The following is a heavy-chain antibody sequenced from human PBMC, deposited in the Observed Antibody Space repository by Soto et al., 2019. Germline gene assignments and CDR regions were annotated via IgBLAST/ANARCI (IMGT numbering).Heavy chain of an antibody. CDR1: GGSISSGDYY. CDR3: ARAPDYGGMDV. J-gene: IGHJ6*02. Sequence: SETLSLTCTVSGGSISSGDYYWSWIRQPPGKGLEWIGYIYYSGSTYYNPSLKSRVTISVDTSKNQFSLKLSSVTAADTAVYYCARAPDYGGMDVWGQGTTVTVSS. CDR2: IYYSGST. V-gene: IGHV4-30-4*01.